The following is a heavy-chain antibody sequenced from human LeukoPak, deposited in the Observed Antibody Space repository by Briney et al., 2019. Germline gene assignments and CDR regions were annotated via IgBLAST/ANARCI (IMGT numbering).Heavy chain of an antibody. CDR3: ARDGKAVAGAIYYYYGMDV. J-gene: IGHJ6*02. Sequence: GGSLRLSCAASGFTVSSNYMSWVRQAPGKGLEWVSVIYSGGSTYYADSVKGRFTISRDNSRNTLYLQMNSLRAEDTAVYYCARDGKAVAGAIYYYYGMDVWGQGTTVTVSS. D-gene: IGHD6-19*01. CDR2: IYSGGST. V-gene: IGHV3-66*01. CDR1: GFTVSSNY.